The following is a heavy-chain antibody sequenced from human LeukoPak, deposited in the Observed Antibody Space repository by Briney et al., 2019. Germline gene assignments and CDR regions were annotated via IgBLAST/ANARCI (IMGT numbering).Heavy chain of an antibody. CDR3: ARGENYYGSGSYPRPYYYYGMDV. CDR1: GLTFSSYA. CDR2: ISYDGSNK. J-gene: IGHJ6*02. D-gene: IGHD3-10*01. Sequence: GGSLRLSCAASGLTFSSYAMHWVRQAPGKGLEWVAVISYDGSNKYYADSVKGRFTISRDNSKNTLYLQMNSLRAEDTAVYYCARGENYYGSGSYPRPYYYYGMDVWGQGTTVTVSS. V-gene: IGHV3-30-3*01.